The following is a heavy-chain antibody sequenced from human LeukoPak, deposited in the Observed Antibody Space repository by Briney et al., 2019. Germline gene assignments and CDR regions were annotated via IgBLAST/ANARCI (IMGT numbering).Heavy chain of an antibody. J-gene: IGHJ3*02. CDR2: IKSKTDGGTT. Sequence: GGSLRLSCAASGFTVSSNYMSWVRQAPGKGLEWVGRIKSKTDGGTTDYAAPVKGRFTISRDDSKNTLYLQMNSLKTEDTAVYYCTTESVITTGSAFDIWGQGTMVTVSS. D-gene: IGHD3-22*01. CDR3: TTESVITTGSAFDI. CDR1: GFTVSSNY. V-gene: IGHV3-15*01.